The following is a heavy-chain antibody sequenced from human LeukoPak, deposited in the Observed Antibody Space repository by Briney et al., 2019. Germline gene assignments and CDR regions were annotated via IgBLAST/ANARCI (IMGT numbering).Heavy chain of an antibody. CDR2: ISSSGSTI. V-gene: IGHV3-11*01. CDR3: ARVILWFGESFYYFDY. D-gene: IGHD3-10*01. J-gene: IGHJ4*02. CDR1: GSNFSDYY. Sequence: GGSLRLSCAASGSNFSDYYMSWIRQAPGKGLEWVSYISSSGSTIYYADSVKGRFTISRDNAKNSLYLQMNSLRAEDTAVYYCARVILWFGESFYYFDYWGQGTLVTVSS.